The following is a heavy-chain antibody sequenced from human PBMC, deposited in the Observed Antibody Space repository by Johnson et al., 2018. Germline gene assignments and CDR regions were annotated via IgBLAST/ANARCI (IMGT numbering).Heavy chain of an antibody. CDR3: ATVDYYDNSGGVDAFDI. CDR2: ISSSGSTI. D-gene: IGHD3-22*01. V-gene: IGHV3-11*04. CDR1: GFTFSDYY. J-gene: IGHJ3*02. Sequence: QVRLVESGGGLVKPGGSLRLCCAASGFTFSDYYMSWIRQAPGKGLEWVSYISSSGSTIYYADSVKGRFTISRDNAKNSLYLQMNSLRAEDTAVYYCATVDYYDNSGGVDAFDIWGQGTMVTVSS.